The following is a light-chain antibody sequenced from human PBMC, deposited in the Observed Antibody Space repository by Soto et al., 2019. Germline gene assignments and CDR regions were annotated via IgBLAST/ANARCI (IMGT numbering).Light chain of an antibody. V-gene: IGLV2-14*01. CDR2: EVS. CDR1: SSDVGGYNY. CDR3: SSYTSSSTLE. J-gene: IGLJ2*01. Sequence: QSALTQPASVFGSPGQSITISCTGTSSDVGGYNYVSWYQQHPGKAPKLMIYEVSNRPSGVSNRFSGSKSGNTASLTISGLQAEDEADYYCSSYTSSSTLEFGGGTKLTVL.